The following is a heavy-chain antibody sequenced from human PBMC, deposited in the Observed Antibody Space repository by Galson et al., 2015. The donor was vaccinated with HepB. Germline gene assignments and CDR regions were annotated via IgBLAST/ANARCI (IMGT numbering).Heavy chain of an antibody. CDR3: ARGGGSHSGQFDN. V-gene: IGHV3-7*01. Sequence: SLRLSCAASGFTLSSYWMSWVRQAPGKGLEWVANIKQDGSEKYYVDSVKGRFTISRDNARNSLYLQMNSLRVEETSVYYCARGGGSHSGQFDNWGKGTLVIVYS. D-gene: IGHD2-15*01. CDR2: IKQDGSEK. CDR1: GFTLSSYW. J-gene: IGHJ4*02.